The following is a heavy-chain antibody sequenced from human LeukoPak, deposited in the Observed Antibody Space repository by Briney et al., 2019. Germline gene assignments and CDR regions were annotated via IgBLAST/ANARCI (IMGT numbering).Heavy chain of an antibody. Sequence: GGSLRLSCAASGFTFSSYAMHWVRQAPGKGLEWVAVISYDGSNKYYADSVKGRFTISRDNSKNTLYLQMNSLRAEDTAVYYCAKDHGGERWAAEYFQHWGQGTLVTVSS. J-gene: IGHJ1*01. V-gene: IGHV3-30-3*01. CDR1: GFTFSSYA. CDR3: AKDHGGERWAAEYFQH. CDR2: ISYDGSNK. D-gene: IGHD2-21*01.